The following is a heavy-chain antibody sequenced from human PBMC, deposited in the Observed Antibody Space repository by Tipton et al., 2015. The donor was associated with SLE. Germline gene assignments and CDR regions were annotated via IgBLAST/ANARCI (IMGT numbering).Heavy chain of an antibody. CDR2: IYTSGST. D-gene: IGHD4-17*01. CDR3: ARGTTYGDSYNWFDP. CDR1: GGSISSGSYY. V-gene: IGHV4-61*09. Sequence: TLSLTCTVSGGSISSGSYYWSWIRQPAGKGLEWIGYIYTSGSTNYNPSLKSRVTISVDTSKNQFSLKLSSVTAADTAVYYCARGTTYGDSYNWFDPWGQGTLVTVSS. J-gene: IGHJ5*02.